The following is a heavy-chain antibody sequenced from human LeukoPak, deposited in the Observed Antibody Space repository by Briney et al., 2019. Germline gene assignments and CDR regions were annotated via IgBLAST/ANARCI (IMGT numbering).Heavy chain of an antibody. CDR3: AKEAVVVVAATYDYYYMDV. D-gene: IGHD2-15*01. J-gene: IGHJ6*03. Sequence: GGSLRLSCAASGFTFSSYAMHWVRQAPGKGLEWVAVISYDGSNKYYADSVKGRFTISRDNSKNTLYLQMNSLRAEDTTVYYCAKEAVVVVAATYDYYYMDVWGKGTTVTVSS. CDR1: GFTFSSYA. V-gene: IGHV3-30*04. CDR2: ISYDGSNK.